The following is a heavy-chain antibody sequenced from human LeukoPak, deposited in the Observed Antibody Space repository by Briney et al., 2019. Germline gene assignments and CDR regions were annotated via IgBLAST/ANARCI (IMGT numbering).Heavy chain of an antibody. J-gene: IGHJ4*02. Sequence: QSGGSLRLSCAASGFTVSSNYMSWVRQAPGKGLEWVSVIYSGGSTYYADSVKGRFTISRDNSKNTLYLQMNSLRAEDTAVYYCGRDSQRNDYGASGGKGPLVTVSP. CDR1: GFTVSSNY. V-gene: IGHV3-53*01. D-gene: IGHD4-17*01. CDR2: IYSGGST. CDR3: GRDSQRNDYGAS.